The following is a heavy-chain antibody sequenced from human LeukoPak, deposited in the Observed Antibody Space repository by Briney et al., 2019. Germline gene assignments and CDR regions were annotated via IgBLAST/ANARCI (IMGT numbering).Heavy chain of an antibody. CDR1: GGSISSGSYY. CDR3: ARLDHSLRITDY. Sequence: PSETLSLTCTVSGGSISSGSYYWSWIRQPAGKGLEWIGRIYSSGSTNYNPSLKSRVTISVDTSKNQVSLNLSSVTAADTAIYYCARLDHSLRITDYWGQGTLVTVSS. D-gene: IGHD1-1*01. CDR2: IYSSGST. J-gene: IGHJ4*02. V-gene: IGHV4-61*02.